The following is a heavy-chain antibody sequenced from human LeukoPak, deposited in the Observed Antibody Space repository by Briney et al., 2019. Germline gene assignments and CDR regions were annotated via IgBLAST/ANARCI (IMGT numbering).Heavy chain of an antibody. D-gene: IGHD4-23*01. V-gene: IGHV4-59*01. Sequence: SETLSITCTVSGVSISSYYWSWIRQPPGKGLEWIGYIYYSGSTNYNPSLKSRVTISLDTSSNQFSLKLSSVSAGDSAVYYCARVAYYGSNSLPFVLWGKGTMVTVSS. CDR3: ARVAYYGSNSLPFVL. CDR1: GVSISSYY. J-gene: IGHJ3*01. CDR2: IYYSGST.